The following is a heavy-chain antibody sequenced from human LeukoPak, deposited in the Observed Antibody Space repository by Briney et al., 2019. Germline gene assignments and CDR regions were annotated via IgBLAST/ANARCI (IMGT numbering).Heavy chain of an antibody. CDR1: GFTFSSYS. V-gene: IGHV3-21*01. CDR2: ISSSSSYI. J-gene: IGHJ4*02. CDR3: ARDYTGGWNDY. Sequence: GGSLRLSCAASGFTFSSYSMNWVRQAPGKGLEWVSSISSSSSYIYYADSVKGRFPISRDNAKNSLYLQMNSLRVEDTAIYYCARDYTGGWNDYWGQGTLVTVSS. D-gene: IGHD7-27*01.